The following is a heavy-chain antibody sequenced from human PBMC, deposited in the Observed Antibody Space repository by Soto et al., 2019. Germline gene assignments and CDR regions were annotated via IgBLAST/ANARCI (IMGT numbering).Heavy chain of an antibody. CDR2: IYPGDSDT. V-gene: IGHV5-51*01. J-gene: IGHJ6*04. CDR1: GYSFTIDW. Sequence: GESLKISGNGSGYSFTIDWIGWVLQMPGKGLEWMWIIYPGDSDTRYSPSFHGQVTISADKSISTAYLQWSSLNASHTAMYYCARRNGMDVCGKGTTVTVSS. CDR3: ARRNGMDV.